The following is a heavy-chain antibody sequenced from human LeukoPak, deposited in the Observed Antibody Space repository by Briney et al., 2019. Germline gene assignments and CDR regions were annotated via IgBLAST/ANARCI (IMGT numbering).Heavy chain of an antibody. J-gene: IGHJ4*02. CDR3: AKEDPLKYSTDY. Sequence: GGSLRLSCAASGFTFDDYAMHWVRQAPGKGLEGVSLISGDGGSTYYADSVKGRFTISRDNSKNSLYLQMDSLRTEDTALYYCAKEDPLKYSTDYWGQGTLVTVSS. V-gene: IGHV3-43*02. D-gene: IGHD6-6*01. CDR1: GFTFDDYA. CDR2: ISGDGGST.